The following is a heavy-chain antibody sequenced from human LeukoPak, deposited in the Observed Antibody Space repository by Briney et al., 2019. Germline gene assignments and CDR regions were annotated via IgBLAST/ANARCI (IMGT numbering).Heavy chain of an antibody. D-gene: IGHD3-10*01. J-gene: IGHJ4*02. CDR2: IYSGGRT. CDR3: ARVGGRSSIGGDC. CDR1: GFTVSNNY. Sequence: GGSLRLSCAASGFTVSNNYMTWVRQAPGKGLEWVSLIYSGGRTYYADSVKGRFTISRDNSKNTVSLQMNSLRAEDTAVYYCARVGGRSSIGGDCWGQGTLVTVSS. V-gene: IGHV3-66*01.